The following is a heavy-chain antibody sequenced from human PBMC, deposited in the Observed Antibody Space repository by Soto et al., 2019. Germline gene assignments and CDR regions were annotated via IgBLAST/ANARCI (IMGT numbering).Heavy chain of an antibody. CDR3: ARDLGGPDY. J-gene: IGHJ4*02. D-gene: IGHD3-16*01. CDR2: LSSDGFGA. CDR1: GFSLSPYG. Sequence: EVHLEESGGGLVQPGGSLRLSCAASGFSLSPYGMHWVRQVPGRGLEWVARLSSDGFGAAYADSVKGRFFISRDIARNTLSLQMNSLRADDTAVYYCARDLGGPDYWGRGTSVTVSS. V-gene: IGHV3-74*03.